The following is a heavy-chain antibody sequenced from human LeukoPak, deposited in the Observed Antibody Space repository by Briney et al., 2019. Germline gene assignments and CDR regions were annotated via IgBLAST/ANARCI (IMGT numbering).Heavy chain of an antibody. CDR1: GYSFTTYW. Sequence: GESLKISCKGSGYSFTTYWIGWVRQMPGKGLEWMGIIYPGDSDTRYSPSFQGQVTISADKSITTAYLQWSSLKASDTAMYYCARVPTSSEGWFDPWGQGTLVTVSS. J-gene: IGHJ5*02. D-gene: IGHD2-2*01. CDR3: ARVPTSSEGWFDP. CDR2: IYPGDSDT. V-gene: IGHV5-51*01.